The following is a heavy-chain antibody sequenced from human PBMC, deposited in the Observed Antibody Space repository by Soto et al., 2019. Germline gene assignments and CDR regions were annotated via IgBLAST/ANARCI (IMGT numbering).Heavy chain of an antibody. CDR2: ISYDGSNK. CDR1: GFTFSSYG. D-gene: IGHD4-4*01. J-gene: IGHJ6*02. Sequence: QVRLVESGGGVVQPGRSLRLSCAASGFTFSSYGMHWVRQAPGKGLEWVAVISYDGSNKYYADSVKGRFSISRDNSKNTLYLQMNSLRAEDTAVYYCAKVQTTHFYYGMDVWGQGTTVTVSS. CDR3: AKVQTTHFYYGMDV. V-gene: IGHV3-30*18.